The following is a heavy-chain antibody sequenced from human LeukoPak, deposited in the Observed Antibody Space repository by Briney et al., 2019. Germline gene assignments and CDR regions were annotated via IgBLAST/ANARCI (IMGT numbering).Heavy chain of an antibody. J-gene: IGHJ4*02. V-gene: IGHV3-30-3*01. CDR1: GFTFSSYA. D-gene: IGHD1-26*01. Sequence: GGSLRLSCAASGFTFSSYAMHWVRQAPGKGLEWVAVISYDGSIKYYADSVKGRFTISRDNSKNTLYLQMNSLRAEDTAVYYCARGSRWELDRPADYWGQGTLVTVSS. CDR3: ARGSRWELDRPADY. CDR2: ISYDGSIK.